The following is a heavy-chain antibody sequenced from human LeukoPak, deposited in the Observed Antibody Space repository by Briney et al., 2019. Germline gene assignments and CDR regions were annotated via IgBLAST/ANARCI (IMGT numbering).Heavy chain of an antibody. Sequence: SETLSLTCTVSGGSISSYYWSWIRQPPGKGLEWIGSIYYSGSTYYNPSLKSRVTISVDTSKNQFSLKLSSVTAADTAVYYCARDRGDYVRQYIDYWGQGTLVTVSS. D-gene: IGHD4-17*01. J-gene: IGHJ4*02. CDR3: ARDRGDYVRQYIDY. CDR2: IYYSGST. CDR1: GGSISSYY. V-gene: IGHV4-39*02.